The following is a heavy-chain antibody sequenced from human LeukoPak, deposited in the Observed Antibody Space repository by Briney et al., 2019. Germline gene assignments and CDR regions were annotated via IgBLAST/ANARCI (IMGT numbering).Heavy chain of an antibody. CDR3: VWFGESDAFDI. D-gene: IGHD3-10*01. CDR2: IYSGGST. J-gene: IGHJ3*02. V-gene: IGHV3-53*01. CDR1: GFTVSSNY. Sequence: PGGSLRLSCAASGFTVSSNYMSWVRQAPGKGLEWVSVIYSGGSTYYADSVKGRFTISRDNSKNTLYLQMNSLRAEDTAVYYCVWFGESDAFDIWGQGTMVTVSS.